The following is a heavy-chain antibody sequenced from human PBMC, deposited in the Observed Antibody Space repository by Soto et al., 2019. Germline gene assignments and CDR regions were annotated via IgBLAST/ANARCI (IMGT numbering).Heavy chain of an antibody. Sequence: GGSLRLSCAASGFTFDDYAMHWVRQAPGKGLEWVSGISWNSGSIGYADSVKGRFTISRDNAKNSLYLQMNILRAEDTALYYCAKDIGTKDSSSWYNGGSYYDMDVLGQGTTVTVSS. J-gene: IGHJ6*02. V-gene: IGHV3-9*01. D-gene: IGHD6-13*01. CDR1: GFTFDDYA. CDR3: AKDIGTKDSSSWYNGGSYYDMDV. CDR2: ISWNSGSI.